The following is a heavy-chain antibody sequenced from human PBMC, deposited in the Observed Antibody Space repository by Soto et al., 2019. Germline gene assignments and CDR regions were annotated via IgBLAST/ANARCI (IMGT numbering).Heavy chain of an antibody. Sequence: GESLKISCEGSDYNFATYWVAWVRQMPGAGLEWVGMIKPCDSDTRYNPSFQGRVTISADKSTNTAYLKWRSLKASDTAIYFCARRYCRSGDCYSDYWGQGALVTVSS. CDR3: ARRYCRSGDCYSDY. CDR1: DYNFATYW. V-gene: IGHV5-51*01. J-gene: IGHJ4*02. CDR2: IKPCDSDT. D-gene: IGHD2-21*01.